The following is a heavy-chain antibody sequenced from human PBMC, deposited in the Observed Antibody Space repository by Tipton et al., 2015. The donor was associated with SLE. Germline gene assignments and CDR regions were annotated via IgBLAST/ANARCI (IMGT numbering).Heavy chain of an antibody. D-gene: IGHD2-21*01. J-gene: IGHJ2*01. CDR2: IIPIFGTA. V-gene: IGHV1-69*13. CDR3: ARDGEGLGSWYFDL. CDR1: GYTFTDYY. Sequence: QSGPEVKKPGASVRVSCKSSGYTFTDYYMHWVRQAPGQGLEWMGGIIPIFGTANYAQMFQGRLTITADESTSTAYMELRSLRSDDTAVYYCARDGEGLGSWYFDLWGRGTLVTVSS.